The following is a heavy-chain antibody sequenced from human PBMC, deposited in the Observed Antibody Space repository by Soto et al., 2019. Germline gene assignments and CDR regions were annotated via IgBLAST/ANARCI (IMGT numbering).Heavy chain of an antibody. Sequence: GGSLRLSCAASGFTFSSYSMNWVRQAPGKGLEWVSYISSSSSTIYYADSVKGGFTISRDNAKNSLYLQMNSLRAEDTAVYYCARAPLMGIEVAGWYFDLWGRGTLVTVSS. D-gene: IGHD6-19*01. CDR1: GFTFSSYS. V-gene: IGHV3-48*04. CDR2: ISSSSSTI. J-gene: IGHJ2*01. CDR3: ARAPLMGIEVAGWYFDL.